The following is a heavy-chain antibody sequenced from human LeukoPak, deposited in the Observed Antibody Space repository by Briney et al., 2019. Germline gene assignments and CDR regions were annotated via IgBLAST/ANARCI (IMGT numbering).Heavy chain of an antibody. J-gene: IGHJ3*02. Sequence: RWGVLRLSCTASGFTFGDYAMSWVRQAPGKGLEWVSSISSSSSYIYYADSVKGRFTISRDNAKNSLYLQMNSLRAEDTAVYYCARERLGVTAFDIWGQGTMVTVSS. CDR3: ARERLGVTAFDI. CDR1: GFTFGDYA. CDR2: ISSSSSYI. D-gene: IGHD2-21*02. V-gene: IGHV3-21*04.